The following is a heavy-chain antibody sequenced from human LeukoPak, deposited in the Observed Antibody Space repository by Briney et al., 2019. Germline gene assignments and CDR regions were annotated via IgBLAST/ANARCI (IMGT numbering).Heavy chain of an antibody. CDR2: IYTSGST. CDR1: GGSISSGHYY. J-gene: IGHJ6*03. V-gene: IGHV4-61*02. Sequence: PSETLSLTCSVSGGSISSGHYYWSWLRQPAGKGLEWLGRIYTSGSTNYNPSLKSRVTISIDSSNNQFSLILTSVSAADTAVYYCARVVRRATVTTMYFYMDVWGKGTTVTVSS. CDR3: ARVVRRATVTTMYFYMDV. D-gene: IGHD4-11*01.